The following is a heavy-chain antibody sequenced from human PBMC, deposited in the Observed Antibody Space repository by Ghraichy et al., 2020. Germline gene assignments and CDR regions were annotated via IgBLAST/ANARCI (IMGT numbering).Heavy chain of an antibody. CDR2: IKSKTDGGTT. V-gene: IGHV3-15*01. Sequence: GGSLRLSCAASGFTFSNAWMSWVRQAPGKGLEWVGRIKSKTDGGTTDYAAPVKGRFTISRDDSKNTLYLQMNSLKTEDTAVYYCTTDPPPHIVVVTAIRNWFDPWGQGTLVTVSS. CDR3: TTDPPPHIVVVTAIRNWFDP. D-gene: IGHD2-21*02. CDR1: GFTFSNAW. J-gene: IGHJ5*02.